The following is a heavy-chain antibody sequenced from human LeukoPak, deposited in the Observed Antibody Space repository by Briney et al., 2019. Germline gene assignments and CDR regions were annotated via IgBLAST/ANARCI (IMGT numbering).Heavy chain of an antibody. D-gene: IGHD1-20*01. CDR1: GGSITGYY. Sequence: SETLSLTCTVSGGSITGYYWTWIRQPPGKGLEWIGYIYYGGSTNYNPSLKSRVTMSIDTSKNQFSLRLTSVTAADTAAYYCARGLNLNQDYWGQGTLVTVSS. CDR2: IYYGGST. V-gene: IGHV4-59*01. J-gene: IGHJ4*02. CDR3: ARGLNLNQDY.